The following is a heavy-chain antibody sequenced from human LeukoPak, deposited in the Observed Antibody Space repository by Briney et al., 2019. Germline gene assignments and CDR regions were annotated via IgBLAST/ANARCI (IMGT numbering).Heavy chain of an antibody. J-gene: IGHJ4*02. D-gene: IGHD5-24*01. V-gene: IGHV3-23*01. CDR3: AKPRDGYNIFDF. Sequence: PGGSLRLSCAVSGFTFSNHAMIWVRQAPGMGLDWVSAISVSGDGTFYGDSVKGRFTISRDDSKNTLYLQMNSLRVEDTAVYYCAKPRDGYNIFDFWGQGTLVTVSS. CDR1: GFTFSNHA. CDR2: ISVSGDGT.